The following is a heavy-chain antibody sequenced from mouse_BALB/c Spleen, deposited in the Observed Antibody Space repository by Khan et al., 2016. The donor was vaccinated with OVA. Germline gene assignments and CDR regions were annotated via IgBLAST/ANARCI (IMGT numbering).Heavy chain of an antibody. CDR1: GYTFTSYW. CDR2: IYPGNTDT. CDR3: TRRAWDVAWFAY. V-gene: IGHV1-5*01. D-gene: IGHD4-1*01. J-gene: IGHJ3*01. Sequence: EVQLQQSGTVLARPGASVKMSCKASGYTFTSYWMHWVKQRPGQGLEWIGDIYPGNTDTNYNQKFKGKATLTAVTSTSTAYMELSSLTNEDSAVXYCTRRAWDVAWFAYWGQGTLVTVSA.